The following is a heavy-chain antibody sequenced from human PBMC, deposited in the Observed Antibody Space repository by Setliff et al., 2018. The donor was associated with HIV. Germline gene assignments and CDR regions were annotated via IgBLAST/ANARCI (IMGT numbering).Heavy chain of an antibody. CDR3: AIKGAATGTGWFDP. CDR1: GYTFTSYA. J-gene: IGHJ5*02. CDR2: INAGNGNT. D-gene: IGHD6-13*01. V-gene: IGHV1-3*01. Sequence: ASVKVSCKASGYTFTSYAMHWVRQAPGQRLEWMGWINAGNGNTKYSQKFQGRVTITRDTSASTAYMELSSLRSEDTAVYYCAIKGAATGTGWFDPWGQGTLVTVSS.